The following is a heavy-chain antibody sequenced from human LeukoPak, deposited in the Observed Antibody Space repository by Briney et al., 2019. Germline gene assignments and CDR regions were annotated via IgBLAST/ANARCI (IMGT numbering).Heavy chain of an antibody. CDR2: IGGDGVRK. D-gene: IGHD6-25*01. V-gene: IGHV3-7*01. J-gene: IGHJ4*02. CDR1: GLTFSTYW. CDR3: ARDRGWRLLDY. Sequence: PGGSLRLPCAASGLTFSTYWMTWVRQAPGEGLEWLANIGGDGVRKYYVDSVKGRFTISRDNAENSLYLQMNSLRVEDTAVYYCARDRGWRLLDYWGQGTLVTVSS.